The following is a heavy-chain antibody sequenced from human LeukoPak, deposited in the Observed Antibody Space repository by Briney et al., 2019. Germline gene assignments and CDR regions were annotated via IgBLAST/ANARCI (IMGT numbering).Heavy chain of an antibody. CDR2: ISWNSGSI. J-gene: IGHJ3*02. D-gene: IGHD3-22*01. Sequence: GRSLRLSCAASGFTFDDYAMHWVRQAPGKGLEWVSGISWNSGSIGYADSVKGRFTISRDNAKNSLYLQMNSLRAEDTALYYCAKSIFTMKDAFDIWGQGTMVTVSS. V-gene: IGHV3-9*01. CDR1: GFTFDDYA. CDR3: AKSIFTMKDAFDI.